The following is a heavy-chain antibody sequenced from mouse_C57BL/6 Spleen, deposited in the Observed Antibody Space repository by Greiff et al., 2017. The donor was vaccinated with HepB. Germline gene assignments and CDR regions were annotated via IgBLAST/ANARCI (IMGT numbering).Heavy chain of an antibody. V-gene: IGHV5-4*01. D-gene: IGHD4-1*01. Sequence: SLPLSFSSSFFPFPLSSLSFFRPPPAPRLEWFATLRDGGSYTYYPDNVKGRFTISRDNAKNNLYLQMSHLKSEDTAMYYCARDRTGTRAMDYWGQGTSVTVSS. CDR3: ARDRTGTRAMDY. J-gene: IGHJ4*01. CDR1: FFPFPLSS. CDR2: LRDGGSYT.